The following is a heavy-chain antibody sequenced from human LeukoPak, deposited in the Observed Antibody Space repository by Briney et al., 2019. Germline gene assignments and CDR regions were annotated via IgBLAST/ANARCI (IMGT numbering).Heavy chain of an antibody. D-gene: IGHD3-22*01. J-gene: IGHJ4*02. CDR2: IYTSGST. Sequence: PSETLSLTCAVSGDSLSTSYWTWIRQPAGKGLEWIGRIYTSGSTNYNPSLKSRVTMSIDTSKKQFSLKLSSVTAADTAVYYCARDLGYDSSGYHYWGQGTLVTVSS. CDR3: ARDLGYDSSGYHY. V-gene: IGHV4-4*07. CDR1: GDSLSTSY.